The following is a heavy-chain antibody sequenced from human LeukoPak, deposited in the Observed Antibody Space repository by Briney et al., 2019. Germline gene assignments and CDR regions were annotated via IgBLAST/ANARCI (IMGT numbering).Heavy chain of an antibody. CDR2: INPSGGST. D-gene: IGHD2-2*01. CDR1: GYTLTELS. CDR3: ARVDRYCSSTSCSTFYFDY. J-gene: IGHJ4*02. Sequence: ASVKVSCKVSGYTLTELSMHWVRQAPGQGLEWMGIINPSGGSTSYAQKFQGRVTMTRDTSTSTVYMELSSLRSEDTAVYYCARVDRYCSSTSCSTFYFDYWGQGTLVTVSS. V-gene: IGHV1-46*01.